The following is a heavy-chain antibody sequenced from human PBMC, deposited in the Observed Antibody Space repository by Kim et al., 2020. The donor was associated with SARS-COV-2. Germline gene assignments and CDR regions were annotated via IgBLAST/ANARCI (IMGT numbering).Heavy chain of an antibody. Sequence: QGRVTITADESTSTAYMELSSLRSEDTAVYYCARLYYDILTGYSDDAFDIWGQGTMVTVSS. J-gene: IGHJ3*02. CDR3: ARLYYDILTGYSDDAFDI. V-gene: IGHV1-69*01. D-gene: IGHD3-9*01.